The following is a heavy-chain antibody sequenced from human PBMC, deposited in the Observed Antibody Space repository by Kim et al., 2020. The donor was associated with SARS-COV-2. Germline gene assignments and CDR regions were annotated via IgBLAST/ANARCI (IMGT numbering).Heavy chain of an antibody. J-gene: IGHJ4*02. CDR2: GTSGST. V-gene: IGHV3-23*01. CDR3: AKRLDY. Sequence: GTSGSTYYAGSVKGRFTIARDNSKNTLDLQMNSLRAADTAVYYCAKRLDYWGQGTLVTVSS.